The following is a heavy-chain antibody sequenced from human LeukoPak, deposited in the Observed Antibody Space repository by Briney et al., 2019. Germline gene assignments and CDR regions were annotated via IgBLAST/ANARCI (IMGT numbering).Heavy chain of an antibody. J-gene: IGHJ5*02. CDR3: ARDPRDNYDILTGYYLGSTGYWFDP. CDR2: INPNSGGT. Sequence: GASVKVSCKASGYTFTGYYMHWVRQAPGQGLEWMGWINPNSGGTNYAQKFQGRVTMTRDTSISTAYMELSRLRSDDTAVYYCARDPRDNYDILTGYYLGSTGYWFDPWGQGTLVTVSS. D-gene: IGHD3-9*01. V-gene: IGHV1-2*02. CDR1: GYTFTGYY.